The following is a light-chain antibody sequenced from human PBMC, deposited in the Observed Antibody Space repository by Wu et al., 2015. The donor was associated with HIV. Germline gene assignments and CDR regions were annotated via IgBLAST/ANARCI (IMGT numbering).Light chain of an antibody. Sequence: EIVLTQSPGTLSLSPGERATLSCRASQSVSSNFLAWYRQKPGQAPRLLIYGVSTRATGIPDRFSGSGSGTDFTLTINRLEPEDFAVYYCQQYGSSFTFGPGTKVDIK. J-gene: IGKJ3*01. CDR3: QQYGSSFT. CDR1: QSVSSNF. V-gene: IGKV3-20*01. CDR2: GVS.